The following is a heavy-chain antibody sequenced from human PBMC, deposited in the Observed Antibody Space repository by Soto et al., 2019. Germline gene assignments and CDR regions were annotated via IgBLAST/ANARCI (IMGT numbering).Heavy chain of an antibody. V-gene: IGHV4-4*02. J-gene: IGHJ6*02. CDR1: GGPISSSNW. CDR3: ARELTGSSPNYYYYGMDV. Sequence: PSETLSLTCAVSGGPISSSNWWSWVRQPPGKGLEWIGEIYHSGSTNYNPSLKSRVTISVDKSKNQFSLRLSSVTAADTAVYYCARELTGSSPNYYYYGMDVWGQGTTVTVSS. D-gene: IGHD1-26*01. CDR2: IYHSGST.